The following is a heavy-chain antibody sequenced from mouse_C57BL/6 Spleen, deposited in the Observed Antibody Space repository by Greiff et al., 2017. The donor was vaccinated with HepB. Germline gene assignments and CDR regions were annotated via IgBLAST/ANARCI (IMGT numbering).Heavy chain of an antibody. CDR1: GYSFTDYN. Sequence: EVQLQQSGPELVKPGASVKISCKASGYSFTDYNMNWVKQSNGKSLEWIGVINPNYGTTSYNQKFKGKATSTVDQSSSTAYMQLNSLTSEDSAVYYCAREEGTAQAPGAMDYWGQGTSVTVSS. D-gene: IGHD3-2*02. J-gene: IGHJ4*01. CDR2: INPNYGTT. V-gene: IGHV1-39*01. CDR3: AREEGTAQAPGAMDY.